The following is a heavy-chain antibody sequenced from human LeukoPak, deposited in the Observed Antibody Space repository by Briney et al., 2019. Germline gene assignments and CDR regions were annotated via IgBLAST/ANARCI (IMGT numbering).Heavy chain of an antibody. Sequence: ASVKVSCKVSGYTLSELPMHWVRQMPGKGLEWMGIIYPGDSDTRYSPSFQGQVTISADKSISTAYLQWSSLKASDTAMYYCARHGPGYCSSTSCDTYYYYGMDVWGQGTTVTVSS. J-gene: IGHJ6*02. CDR1: GYTLSELP. D-gene: IGHD2-2*01. V-gene: IGHV5-51*01. CDR3: ARHGPGYCSSTSCDTYYYYGMDV. CDR2: IYPGDSDT.